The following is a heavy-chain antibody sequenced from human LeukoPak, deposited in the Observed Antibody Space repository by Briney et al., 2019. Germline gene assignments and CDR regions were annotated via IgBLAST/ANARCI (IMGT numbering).Heavy chain of an antibody. CDR1: GFTFSSYW. CDR2: IKQDGSEK. CDR3: AKDRTTAARIFDY. J-gene: IGHJ4*02. V-gene: IGHV3-7*03. D-gene: IGHD6-6*01. Sequence: GGSLRLSCAASGFTFSSYWMNWARQAPGKGLEWVANIKQDGSEKYYVDSVKGRFTISRDNPKNTLYLQMNSLRVEDTAVYYCAKDRTTAARIFDYWGQGTRVTVSS.